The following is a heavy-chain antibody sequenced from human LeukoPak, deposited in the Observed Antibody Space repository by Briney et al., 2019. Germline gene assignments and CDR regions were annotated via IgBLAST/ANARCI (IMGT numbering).Heavy chain of an antibody. CDR3: AKDYGITGYSSGWYDY. V-gene: IGHV3-30*18. Sequence: GGSLRLSCAASGFTFSSYGMHWVRQAPGKGLEWVAVISYDGSNKYYADSVKGRFTISRDNSKNTLYLQMNSLRAEDTAVYYCAKDYGITGYSSGWYDYWGQGTLVTVSS. D-gene: IGHD6-19*01. CDR2: ISYDGSNK. J-gene: IGHJ4*02. CDR1: GFTFSSYG.